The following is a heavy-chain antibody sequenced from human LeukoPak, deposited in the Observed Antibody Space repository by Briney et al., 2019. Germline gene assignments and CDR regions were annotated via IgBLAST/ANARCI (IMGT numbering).Heavy chain of an antibody. CDR2: IYSGGST. J-gene: IGHJ4*02. CDR3: ARGAYGGKAVDY. V-gene: IGHV3-53*01. CDR1: GLTVSSNY. Sequence: PGGSLRLSCAASGLTVSSNYMSWVRQAPGKGLEWVSVIYSGGSTYYADSVKGRFTISRDNSKNTLYLQMNSLRAEDTAVYYCARGAYGGKAVDYWGQGTLVTVSS. D-gene: IGHD4-23*01.